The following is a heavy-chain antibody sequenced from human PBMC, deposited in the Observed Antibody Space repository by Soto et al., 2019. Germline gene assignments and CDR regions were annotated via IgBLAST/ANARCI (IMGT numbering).Heavy chain of an antibody. D-gene: IGHD1-1*01. CDR2: IAYDGRNK. J-gene: IGHJ4*02. CDR3: ARELERVFDY. Sequence: QVQLVESGGGVVQPGRSLRLSCAASGFTFSSYAMHWVRQAPGKGLEWVAVIAYDGRNKYYADSVKGRFTISRDNSKNTLYMQMNSVRIEYTAVYYCARELERVFDYWGQGTLVTVSS. V-gene: IGHV3-30*04. CDR1: GFTFSSYA.